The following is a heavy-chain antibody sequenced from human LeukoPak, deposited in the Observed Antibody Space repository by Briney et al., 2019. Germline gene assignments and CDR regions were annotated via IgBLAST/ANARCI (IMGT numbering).Heavy chain of an antibody. CDR1: VDSISSYY. J-gene: IGHJ4*02. CDR2: IYYGGKT. D-gene: IGHD2-2*01. CDR3: ASGPYCSSTSCYGWYVDY. Sequence: PSEPLSLTCTVSVDSISSYYWSWTRQPPGKGLEGIGYIYYGGKTDDNRSLKRRVSISVDTSKNQFSLKLSSVTAADTAAYYCASGPYCSSTSCYGWYVDYWGQGTLVTVSS. V-gene: IGHV4-59*01.